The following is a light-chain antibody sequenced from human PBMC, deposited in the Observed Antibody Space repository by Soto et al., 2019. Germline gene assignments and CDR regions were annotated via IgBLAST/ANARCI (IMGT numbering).Light chain of an antibody. V-gene: IGKV3-15*01. CDR3: QQYNNWPPYT. CDR1: QSVSSN. CDR2: GAS. J-gene: IGKJ2*01. Sequence: EIVMTQSPATLSLSPGERATLSCRASQSVSSNLAWYQQKPGQAPRLLIYGASTRATGIPARFSGSGSGTEFTLSISSLQSEDFAVYYCQQYNNWPPYTFGQGTKLAIK.